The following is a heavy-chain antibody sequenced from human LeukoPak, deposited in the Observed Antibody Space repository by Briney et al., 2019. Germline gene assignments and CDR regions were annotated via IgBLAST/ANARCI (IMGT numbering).Heavy chain of an antibody. CDR2: INHSGST. CDR1: GGSFSGYY. V-gene: IGHV4-34*01. J-gene: IGHJ4*02. Sequence: SETLSLTCAVYGGSFSGYYWSWIRQPPGKGLEWIGEINHSGSTNYNPSFKSRVTISVDTSKNQFSLKLSSVTAADTAVYYCARERYYYGSGSYYNAQYYFDYWGQGTLVTVSS. CDR3: ARERYYYGSGSYYNAQYYFDY. D-gene: IGHD3-10*01.